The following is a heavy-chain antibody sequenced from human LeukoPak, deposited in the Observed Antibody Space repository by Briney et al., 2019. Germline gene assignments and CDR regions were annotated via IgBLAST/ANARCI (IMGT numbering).Heavy chain of an antibody. CDR3: ARVLGYCSSTSCRHYYYYGMDV. V-gene: IGHV4-59*01. D-gene: IGHD2-2*01. Sequence: SETLSLTCTVSGGSISSYYWSWIQQPPGKGLEWIGYIYYSGSTNYNPSLKSRVTISVDTSKNQFSLKLSSVTAADTAVYYCARVLGYCSSTSCRHYYYYGMDVWGQGTTVTVSS. J-gene: IGHJ6*02. CDR2: IYYSGST. CDR1: GGSISSYY.